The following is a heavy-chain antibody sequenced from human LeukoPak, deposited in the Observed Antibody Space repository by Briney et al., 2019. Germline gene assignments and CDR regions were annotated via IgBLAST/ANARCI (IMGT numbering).Heavy chain of an antibody. D-gene: IGHD3-16*02. J-gene: IGHJ4*02. V-gene: IGHV3-23*01. CDR2: ISGSGGST. Sequence: GGSLRLSCAASGFTFSSYAMSWVRQAPGKGLEWVSAISGSGGSTYYADSVKGRFTISRDNSKNTLYLQMNSLRAEDTAIYYCAKGGVCSGSYLDYWGQGTLVTVSS. CDR1: GFTFSSYA. CDR3: AKGGVCSGSYLDY.